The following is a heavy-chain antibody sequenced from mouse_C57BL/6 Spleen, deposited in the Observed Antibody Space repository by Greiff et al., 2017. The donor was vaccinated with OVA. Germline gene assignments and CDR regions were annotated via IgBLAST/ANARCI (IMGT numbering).Heavy chain of an antibody. V-gene: IGHV1-15*01. Sequence: VQLQQSGAELVRPGASVTLSCKASGYTFTDYEMHWVKQTPVHGLEWIGAIDPETGGTAYNQKFKGKAILTADKSSSTAYMELRSLTSEDSAVYYCTKGGNYERVWFAYWGQGTLVTVSA. CDR1: GYTFTDYE. D-gene: IGHD2-1*01. CDR3: TKGGNYERVWFAY. J-gene: IGHJ3*01. CDR2: IDPETGGT.